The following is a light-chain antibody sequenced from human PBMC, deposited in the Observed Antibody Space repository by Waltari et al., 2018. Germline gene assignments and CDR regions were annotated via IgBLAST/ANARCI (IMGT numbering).Light chain of an antibody. J-gene: IGKJ2*01. Sequence: IVMTQSPDSLAVSLGERATINCKSSQSVLYSSNNKNYLAWYQQKPGQPPKLLIYWASTRESGVPDRFSGSGSGTDFTLTISSLQAEDVAVYYCQQYYSTPRGTFGQGTKLEI. CDR1: QSVLYSSNNKNY. CDR2: WAS. V-gene: IGKV4-1*01. CDR3: QQYYSTPRGT.